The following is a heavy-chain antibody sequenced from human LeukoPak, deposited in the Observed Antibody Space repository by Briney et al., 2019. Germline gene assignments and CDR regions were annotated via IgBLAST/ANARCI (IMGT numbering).Heavy chain of an antibody. V-gene: IGHV4-59*01. D-gene: IGHD1/OR15-1a*01. CDR2: IYYSGST. CDR1: GGSFSGYY. J-gene: IGHJ4*02. Sequence: PSETLSLTCAVYGGSFSGYYWSWIRQPPGKGLEWIGYIYYSGSTNYNPSLKSRVTISVDTSKNQFSLKLSSVTTADTAVYYCAREAGAGTGSYYFDYWGQGTLVTVSS. CDR3: AREAGAGTGSYYFDY.